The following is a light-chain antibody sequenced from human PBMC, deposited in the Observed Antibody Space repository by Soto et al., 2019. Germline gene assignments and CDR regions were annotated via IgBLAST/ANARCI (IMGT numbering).Light chain of an antibody. CDR2: GAS. CDR3: QQYGSSPVT. Sequence: IVLTQAPGTLSLFPGESATLSCRASQSLRDTYVAWYQQKPGQAPRLLISGASSRATGIPDRFSGAGAGTDFTLTISRLEPEDFAVYYCQQYGSSPVTCGQGTKVDI. CDR1: QSLRDTY. V-gene: IGKV3-20*01. J-gene: IGKJ1*01.